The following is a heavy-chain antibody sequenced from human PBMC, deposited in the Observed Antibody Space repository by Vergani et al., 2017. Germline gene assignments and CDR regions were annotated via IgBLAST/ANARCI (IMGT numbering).Heavy chain of an antibody. CDR1: GFKLDEYW. CDR2: MKEDGADK. CDR3: AREGHLVGPDLDY. V-gene: IGHV3-7*01. D-gene: IGHD1-26*01. J-gene: IGHJ4*02. Sequence: EVELVESGGGLVQPGGSLRLSCVGSGFKLDEYWMSWVRQAPGKGLEWVADMKEDGADKKYVDSVKGRFTISRDNAKNSLFLQMNSLRAEDTAVYFCAREGHLVGPDLDYWGQGTLVTVSS.